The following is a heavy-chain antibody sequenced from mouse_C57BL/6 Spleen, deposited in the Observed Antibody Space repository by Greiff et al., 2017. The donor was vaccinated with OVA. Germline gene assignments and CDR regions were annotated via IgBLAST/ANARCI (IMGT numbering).Heavy chain of an antibody. CDR2: INYDGSST. Sequence: EVMLVESEGGLVQPGSSMKLSCTASGFTFSDYYMAWVRQVPEKGLEWVANINYDGSSTYYLDSLKSRFIISRDNAKNILYLQMSSLKSEDTATYYCARDEFFDVWGTGTTVTVSS. J-gene: IGHJ1*03. CDR3: ARDEFFDV. CDR1: GFTFSDYY. V-gene: IGHV5-16*01.